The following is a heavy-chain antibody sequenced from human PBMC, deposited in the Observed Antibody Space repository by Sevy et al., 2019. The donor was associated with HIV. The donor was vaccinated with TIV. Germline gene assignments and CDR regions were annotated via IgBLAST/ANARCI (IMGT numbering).Heavy chain of an antibody. Sequence: ASVKVSCKASGYTFTGYYMHWVRQAPGQGLEWMGWINPNSGGTNYAQKFQGRVTMTRDTSISTAYMELSRLRSDDTAVYYGARSISAGNPDAFDIWGQGTMVTVSS. CDR2: INPNSGGT. CDR1: GYTFTGYY. V-gene: IGHV1-2*02. CDR3: ARSISAGNPDAFDI. D-gene: IGHD3-3*02. J-gene: IGHJ3*02.